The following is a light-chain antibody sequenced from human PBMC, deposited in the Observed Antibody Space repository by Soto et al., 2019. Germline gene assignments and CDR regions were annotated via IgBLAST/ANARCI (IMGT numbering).Light chain of an antibody. CDR3: QQFNDFPLT. Sequence: IQLTQSPSSLSASVGDRVTITCRAGQDISSALAWYQQKPGKAPKLLLYDASSLEAVVPSRFSGSGSGTDFTLSITSLRPEDFSTYYCQQFNDFPLTFGGGTKVQIK. CDR2: DAS. CDR1: QDISSA. J-gene: IGKJ4*01. V-gene: IGKV1D-13*01.